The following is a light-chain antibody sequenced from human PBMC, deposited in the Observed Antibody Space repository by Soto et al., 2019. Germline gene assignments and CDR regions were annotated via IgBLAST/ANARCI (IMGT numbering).Light chain of an antibody. Sequence: DIHLTPSPTFLSASVGDTGSIPCGARQGISSYLAWYQQKPGKAPKLLIYAASTLQSGVPSRFSGSGSGTEFTLTISCLQSEDFATYYCQQHANYPITFGGGTKVDI. CDR1: QGISSY. V-gene: IGKV1-9*01. CDR2: AAS. J-gene: IGKJ4*01. CDR3: QQHANYPIT.